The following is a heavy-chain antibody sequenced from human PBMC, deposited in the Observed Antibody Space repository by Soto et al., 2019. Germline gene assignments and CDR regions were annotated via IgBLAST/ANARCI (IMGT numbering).Heavy chain of an antibody. CDR2: ISGSGTTA. CDR3: AKTTEGWFSAFAI. CDR1: GFVFSSYA. D-gene: IGHD6-19*01. V-gene: IGHV3-23*01. Sequence: EVQLLESGGGLVQPGGSLRLSCAASGFVFSSYAMSWVRQAPGKGLEWVSAISGSGTTAYYADSVKGRFIFSRDKPNHTMYLQMNSLRAEDTAVYFCAKTTEGWFSAFAIWGQGTVVTVSS. J-gene: IGHJ3*02.